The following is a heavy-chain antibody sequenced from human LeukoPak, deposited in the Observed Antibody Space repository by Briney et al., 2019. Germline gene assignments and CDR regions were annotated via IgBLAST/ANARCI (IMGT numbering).Heavy chain of an antibody. V-gene: IGHV3-15*01. CDR3: TTDVTYYYDSSVQDAFDI. D-gene: IGHD3-22*01. Sequence: GGSLRLSCAASGFTFSNAWMSWVRQAPGKGLEWVGRIKSKTDGGTTDYAAPVKGRFTISRDDSKNTLYLQMNSLKTEDTAVYYSTTDVTYYYDSSVQDAFDIWGQGTMVTVSS. CDR2: IKSKTDGGTT. CDR1: GFTFSNAW. J-gene: IGHJ3*02.